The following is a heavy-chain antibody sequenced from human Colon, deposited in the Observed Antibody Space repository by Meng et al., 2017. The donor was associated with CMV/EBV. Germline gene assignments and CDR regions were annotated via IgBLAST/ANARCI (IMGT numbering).Heavy chain of an antibody. Sequence: ASVKVSCKSSGYTFTDYYIHWVRQAPGQGLEWMGWFNRDSDSTRYAQKFQGRVTMTGDTSINTVYMELNSLRSDDTAVYYCARAVADTYGMDVWGQGTTVTVSS. D-gene: IGHD6-19*01. J-gene: IGHJ6*02. CDR1: GYTFTDYY. CDR3: ARAVADTYGMDV. CDR2: FNRDSDST. V-gene: IGHV1-2*02.